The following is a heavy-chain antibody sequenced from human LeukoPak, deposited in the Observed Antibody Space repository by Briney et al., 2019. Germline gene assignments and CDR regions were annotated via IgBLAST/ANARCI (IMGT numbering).Heavy chain of an antibody. CDR1: GGSISSSSYY. Sequence: SETLSLTCTVSGGSISSSSYYWGWIRQPPGKGLEWIGSIYYSGSTYYNPSLKSRVTISVDTSKNQFSLKLSSVTAADTAVYYCARHGKNLRYFDWLRYYYYMDVWGKGTTVTISS. CDR3: ARHGKNLRYFDWLRYYYYMDV. CDR2: IYYSGST. V-gene: IGHV4-39*01. J-gene: IGHJ6*03. D-gene: IGHD3-9*01.